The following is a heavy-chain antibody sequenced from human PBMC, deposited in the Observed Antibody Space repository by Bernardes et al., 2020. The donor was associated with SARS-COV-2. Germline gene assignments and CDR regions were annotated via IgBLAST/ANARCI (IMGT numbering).Heavy chain of an antibody. CDR3: AKDGLPAAIDY. Sequence: GGSLRLSCAASGFTFRSSPMTWVRQAPGKGLAWVSALSGSGYLPYYADSVKGRFTISRDNSGNTLYLHMNSLRAEDTAVYYCAKDGLPAAIDYWGQGTLVTVSS. V-gene: IGHV3-23*01. CDR1: GFTFRSSP. J-gene: IGHJ4*02. D-gene: IGHD2-2*01. CDR2: LSGSGYLP.